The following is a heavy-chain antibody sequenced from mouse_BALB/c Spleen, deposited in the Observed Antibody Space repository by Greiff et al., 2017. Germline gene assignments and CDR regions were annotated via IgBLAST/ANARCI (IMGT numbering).Heavy chain of an antibody. Sequence: EVQLQQSGPELVKPGASVKMSCKASGYTFTSYAMHWVKQKPGQGLEWIGIINPNNDGTKYNEKFKGKATLTLDKSSSTAYMELSSLTSEDSAVYYCARDEDGGSAGLAYWGQGTPVTVSA. CDR3: ARDEDGGSAGLAY. CDR2: INPNNDGT. J-gene: IGHJ3*01. V-gene: IGHV1-14*01. D-gene: IGHD1-1*02. CDR1: GYTFTSYA.